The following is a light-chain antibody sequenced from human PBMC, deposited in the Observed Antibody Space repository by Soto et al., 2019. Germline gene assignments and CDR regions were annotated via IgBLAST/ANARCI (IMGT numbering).Light chain of an antibody. J-gene: IGLJ1*01. V-gene: IGLV2-14*01. CDR3: NTYTTINPRQIV. Sequence: QSALTQPPSVSGSPGQSITISCTGTSINVVIYIYLSSNHQHPDKATSLIINAVSSRPSGVSTRLAGCMSGQPASLTLSGIQAEEVVNYSCNTYTTINPRQIVFGAGTKVTV. CDR2: AVS. CDR1: SINVVIYIY.